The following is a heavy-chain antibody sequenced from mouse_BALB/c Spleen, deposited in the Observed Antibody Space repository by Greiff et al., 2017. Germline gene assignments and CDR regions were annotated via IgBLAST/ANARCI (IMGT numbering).Heavy chain of an antibody. CDR1: GFAFSSYD. D-gene: IGHD1-1*01. CDR2: ISSGGGST. CDR3: ARRYYYGSSFYYAMDY. V-gene: IGHV5-12-1*01. J-gene: IGHJ4*01. Sequence: EVQVVESGGGLVKPGGSLKLSCAASGFAFSSYDMSWVRQTPEKRLEWVAYISSGGGSTYYPDTVKGRFTISRDNAKNTLYLQMSSLKSEDTAMYYCARRYYYGSSFYYAMDYWGQGTSVTVSS.